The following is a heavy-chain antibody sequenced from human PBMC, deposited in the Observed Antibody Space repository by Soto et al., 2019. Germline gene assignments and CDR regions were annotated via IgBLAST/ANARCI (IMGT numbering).Heavy chain of an antibody. J-gene: IGHJ4*02. CDR3: ARDGGGAVAGRFDY. V-gene: IGHV4-31*03. D-gene: IGHD6-19*01. CDR2: ISYSGIT. CDR1: GGSISSGGYY. Sequence: QVHLQESGPGLVKPSQTLSLTCTVSGGSISSGGYYWNWIRQHPGKGLEWIGYISYSGITYYNPSLTSRVIISVDTSKNQFSLRLSSVTAADTAVYYCARDGGGAVAGRFDYWGQGTLVTVSS.